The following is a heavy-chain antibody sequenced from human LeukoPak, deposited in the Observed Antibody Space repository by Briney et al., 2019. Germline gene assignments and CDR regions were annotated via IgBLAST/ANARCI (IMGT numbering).Heavy chain of an antibody. CDR1: GGSFSGYY. J-gene: IGHJ4*02. D-gene: IGHD1-26*01. CDR3: ARGLRWELLS. Sequence: SEPLSLTCAVYGGSFSGYYWSWIRQPPGKGLEGIGEINHRGSTNYNPSLKSRVTISVDTSKNQFSLKLSSVTAADTAVYYCARGLRWELLSWGQGTLVTVSS. V-gene: IGHV4-34*01. CDR2: INHRGST.